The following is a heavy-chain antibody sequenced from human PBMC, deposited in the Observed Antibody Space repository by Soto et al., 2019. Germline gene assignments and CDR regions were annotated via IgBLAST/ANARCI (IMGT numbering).Heavy chain of an antibody. CDR2: IYWDNDK. J-gene: IGHJ4*02. CDR1: GFSLSTTGVG. V-gene: IGHV2-5*02. CDR3: ARSLWFGELH. D-gene: IGHD3-10*01. Sequence: QITLKESGLTLVKPTQTLTLTCSFSGFSLSTTGVGVGWIRQSPGKALEWLAIIYWDNDKRYSPSLKSRVTITKDTSKNQVVLTVTNMDPVDTGTYYCARSLWFGELHWGQGALVTVSS.